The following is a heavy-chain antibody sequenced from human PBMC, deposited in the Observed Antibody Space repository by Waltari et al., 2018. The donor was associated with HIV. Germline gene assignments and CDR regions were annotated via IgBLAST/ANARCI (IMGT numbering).Heavy chain of an antibody. Sequence: GESGGGLVKRGGSLRLSCAASGFTFRTYSMNWVRQAPGKGLEWVSSISSSSRYKYYADSVKGRITISRDNAKNSLYLQMNSLRAEDTAVYYCARDSNKYCSGGSCSRFDPWGQGTLVTVSS. CDR1: GFTFRTYS. D-gene: IGHD2-15*01. CDR3: ARDSNKYCSGGSCSRFDP. CDR2: ISSSSRYK. J-gene: IGHJ5*02. V-gene: IGHV3-21*01.